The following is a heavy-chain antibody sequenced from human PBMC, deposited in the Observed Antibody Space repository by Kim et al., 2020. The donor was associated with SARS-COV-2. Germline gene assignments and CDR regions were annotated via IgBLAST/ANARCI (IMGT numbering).Heavy chain of an antibody. J-gene: IGHJ4*02. D-gene: IGHD1-26*01. Sequence: SETLSLTCTVSGGSISSYYWSWIRQPPGKGLEWIGYIYYSGSTNYNPSLKSRLTISVDTSKNHFSLKLSSVTAADTAVYYCARTTTVVRNYYFDYWGQGTLVTVSS. CDR1: GGSISSYY. CDR3: ARTTTVVRNYYFDY. CDR2: IYYSGST. V-gene: IGHV4-59*01.